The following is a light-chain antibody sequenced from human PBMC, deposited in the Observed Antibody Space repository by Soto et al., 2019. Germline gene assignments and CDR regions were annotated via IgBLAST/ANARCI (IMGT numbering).Light chain of an antibody. CDR3: QQYNSYS. CDR1: HNIERW. V-gene: IGKV1-5*01. J-gene: IGKJ1*01. Sequence: IQMTQSPSTLSASVGDRVTITCRASHNIERWMAWYQQKPGKAPSLLIFDASTLHSGVPSRFSGSGSGTDFTLTISSLQPDDFATYYCQQYNSYSFGQGTKVDIK. CDR2: DAS.